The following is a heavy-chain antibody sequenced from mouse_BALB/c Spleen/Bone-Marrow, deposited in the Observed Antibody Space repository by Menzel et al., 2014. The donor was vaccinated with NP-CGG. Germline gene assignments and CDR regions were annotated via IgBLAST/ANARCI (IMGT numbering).Heavy chain of an antibody. CDR1: GFDFXRFW. D-gene: IGHD1-2*01. Sequence: EVKVVESGGGLVQPGGSLKLSCAASGFDFXRFWMSWVRQAPGKGLEWIGEINPDSSTINYTPSLKDKLIISRVNAKNTLYLQKSKVRSEDTALYYCTRLHYYGYSAYWGQGTLVTVST. CDR2: INPDSSTI. CDR3: TRLHYYGYSAY. V-gene: IGHV4-1*02. J-gene: IGHJ3*01.